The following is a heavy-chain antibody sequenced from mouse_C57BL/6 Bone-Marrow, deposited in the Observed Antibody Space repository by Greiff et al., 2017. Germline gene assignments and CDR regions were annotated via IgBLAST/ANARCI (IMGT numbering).Heavy chain of an antibody. CDR3: ASEGFYYSYYYAMDY. CDR2: IHPNSGST. CDR1: GYTFTSYW. D-gene: IGHD2-1*01. Sequence: QVQLQQPGAELVKPGASVKLSCKASGYTFTSYWMHWVKQRPGQGLEWIGMIHPNSGSTNYNEKLKSKATLTVDKSSSTAYMQLSSLTSEDSAVYYCASEGFYYSYYYAMDYWGQGTSVTVSS. V-gene: IGHV1-64*01. J-gene: IGHJ4*01.